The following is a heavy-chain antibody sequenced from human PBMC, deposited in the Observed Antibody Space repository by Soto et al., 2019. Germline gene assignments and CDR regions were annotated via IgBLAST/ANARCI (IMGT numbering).Heavy chain of an antibody. Sequence: QITLKESGPTLVKPTQTLTLTCTFSGFSLSTSGVGVGWIRQPPGKALEWLALIYWDDDKRYSPSLKSRLTITKDTSKNQVVLTMTNMDPVDTATYYCAHKELVLDYYDYYGMDVCGQVTTVTVSS. CDR1: GFSLSTSGVG. CDR2: IYWDDDK. J-gene: IGHJ6*02. CDR3: AHKELVLDYYDYYGMDV. D-gene: IGHD6-13*01. V-gene: IGHV2-5*02.